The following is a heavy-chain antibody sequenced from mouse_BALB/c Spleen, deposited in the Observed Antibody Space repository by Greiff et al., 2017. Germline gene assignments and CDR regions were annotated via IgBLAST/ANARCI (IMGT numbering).Heavy chain of an antibody. D-gene: IGHD2-10*02. J-gene: IGHJ2*01. CDR1: GFTFSSYA. V-gene: IGHV5-9-4*01. CDR2: ISSGGSYT. CDR3: ARVYGNLDY. Sequence: EVKLMESGGGLVKPGGSLKLSCAASGFTFSSYAMSWVRQSPEKRLEWVAEISSGGSYTYYPDTVTGRFTISRDNAKNTLYLEMSSLRSEDTAMYYCARVYGNLDYWGQGTTLTVSS.